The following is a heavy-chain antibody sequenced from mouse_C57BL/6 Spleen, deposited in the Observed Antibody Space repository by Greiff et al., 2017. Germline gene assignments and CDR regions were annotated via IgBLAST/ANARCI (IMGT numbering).Heavy chain of an antibody. CDR1: GYAFTNYL. J-gene: IGHJ4*01. CDR3: ARSGVTTVVAYYYAMDY. Sequence: QVHVKQSGAELVRPGTSVKVSCKASGYAFTNYLIEWVKQRPGQGLEWIGVINPGSGGTNYNEKFKGKATLTADKSSSTAYMQLSSLTSEDSAVYFCARSGVTTVVAYYYAMDYWGQGTSVTVSS. V-gene: IGHV1-54*01. D-gene: IGHD1-1*01. CDR2: INPGSGGT.